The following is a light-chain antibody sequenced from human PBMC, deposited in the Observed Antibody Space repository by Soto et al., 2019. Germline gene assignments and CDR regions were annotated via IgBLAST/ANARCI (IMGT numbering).Light chain of an antibody. CDR3: QQYNNWPPWT. CDR2: AAS. V-gene: IGKV3-15*01. CDR1: QSVRNS. Sequence: EIVMTQSPGTLSVSPGERATLSCRASQSVRNSLAWYQQKPGQAPRLLIFAASTRATGIPARFSGSGSGTEFTLTISSLQSEDFAVYYCQQYNNWPPWTFGQGTKVEIK. J-gene: IGKJ1*01.